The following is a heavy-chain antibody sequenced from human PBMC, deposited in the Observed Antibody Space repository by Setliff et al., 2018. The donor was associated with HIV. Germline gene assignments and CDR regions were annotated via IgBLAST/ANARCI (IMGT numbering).Heavy chain of an antibody. J-gene: IGHJ6*02. CDR1: GFTFSDYE. Sequence: PGGSLRLSCVASGFTFSDYEMNWVRQAPGKGLEWVSYISGSGRTVYYADSVKGRFTISRDNAKKALYLQMNSLRAEDTGVYYCAREHHGMDVWGQGTTVTVSS. V-gene: IGHV3-48*03. CDR3: AREHHGMDV. CDR2: ISGSGRTV.